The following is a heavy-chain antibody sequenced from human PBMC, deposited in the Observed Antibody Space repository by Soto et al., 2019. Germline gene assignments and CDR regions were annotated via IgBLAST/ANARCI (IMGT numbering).Heavy chain of an antibody. D-gene: IGHD3-22*01. CDR3: ANGGNNLGSGYPIDAFDI. V-gene: IGHV3-30*18. Sequence: QVQLVESGGGVVQPGRSLRLSCAASGFTFSSYGMHWVRQAPRKGLEWVAFISYDGSNKFYADSVKGRFTISRDNSKNTLYLLMNSLRAEDTAVYYCANGGNNLGSGYPIDAFDIWGQGTMVTVSS. J-gene: IGHJ3*02. CDR2: ISYDGSNK. CDR1: GFTFSSYG.